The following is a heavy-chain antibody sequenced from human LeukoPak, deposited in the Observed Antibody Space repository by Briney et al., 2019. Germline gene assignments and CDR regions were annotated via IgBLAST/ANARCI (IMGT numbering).Heavy chain of an antibody. V-gene: IGHV3-48*02. CDR2: ISTSSTWI. Sequence: GGSLRLSCAASGFTFNTYSMKWVRQAPGEGLEWVSYISTSSTWIQYADSVKGRFTISRDDAKSSLHLQMTSLRDEDTAVYYCAKAAEYYYGSGSYYLVDWGQGTLVTVSS. CDR1: GFTFNTYS. J-gene: IGHJ4*02. CDR3: AKAAEYYYGSGSYYLVD. D-gene: IGHD3-10*01.